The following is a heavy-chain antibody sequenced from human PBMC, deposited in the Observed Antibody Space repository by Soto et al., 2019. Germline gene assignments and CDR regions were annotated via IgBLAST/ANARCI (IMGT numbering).Heavy chain of an antibody. V-gene: IGHV1-69*02. CDR1: GGTFNSYT. CDR3: ATMVREVRGYGMDV. J-gene: IGHJ6*02. D-gene: IGHD3-10*01. Sequence: QVQLVQSGAEVKKPGSSVKVSCKVSGGTFNSYTISWVRQAPGQGLEWMGRVVPVLNKADNAQKFRGRVTLSADRSTSTVYMELTSLRSEDTDLYYCATMVREVRGYGMDVWGQGTTVIVSS. CDR2: VVPVLNKA.